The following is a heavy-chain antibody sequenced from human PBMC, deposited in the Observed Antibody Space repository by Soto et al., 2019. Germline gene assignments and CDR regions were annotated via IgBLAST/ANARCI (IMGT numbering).Heavy chain of an antibody. CDR2: LNPNGGST. CDR3: ARNLAAGDY. J-gene: IGHJ4*02. V-gene: IGHV1-46*01. Sequence: QVQLVQSGAEVKKPGASVKVSCKASGYTFTNSYIHWVRQAPGQGLEWMALLNPNGGSTNYAQNFQGRVTVTSDTSTIIVYMELTSLTSEDTAVYYCARNLAAGDYWGQGTLVTVSS. D-gene: IGHD6-13*01. CDR1: GYTFTNSY.